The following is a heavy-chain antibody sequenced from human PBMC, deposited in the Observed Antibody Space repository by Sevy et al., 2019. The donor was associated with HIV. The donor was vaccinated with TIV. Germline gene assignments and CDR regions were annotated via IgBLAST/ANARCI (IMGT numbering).Heavy chain of an antibody. J-gene: IGHJ4*02. D-gene: IGHD3-9*01. CDR3: VRGSTGTFGH. V-gene: IGHV3-74*01. CDR1: GFTLSIYW. CDR2: INSDGKIK. Sequence: GGSLRLSCAASGFTLSIYWMHWVRQVPGKGLVWVSHINSDGKIKRYADSVEGRFTISRDNAEKTVYLQRNSLRADDTAVHYCVRGSTGTFGHWGQGTLVTVSS.